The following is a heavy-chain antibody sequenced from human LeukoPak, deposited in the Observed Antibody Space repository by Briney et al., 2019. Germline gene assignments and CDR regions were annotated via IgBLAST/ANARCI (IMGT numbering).Heavy chain of an antibody. CDR1: GFNYSSYT. Sequence: GGSLRLSCAAPGFNYSSYTMNWVRQAPGMGLEWLSYISASRDITYYADSVKGRFTISRDNAKNSLYLQMNSLRAEDTAVYYCARAPSYNFDSSGYYVYYFDYWGQGTLVTVSS. CDR2: ISASRDIT. J-gene: IGHJ4*02. V-gene: IGHV3-48*01. D-gene: IGHD3-22*01. CDR3: ARAPSYNFDSSGYYVYYFDY.